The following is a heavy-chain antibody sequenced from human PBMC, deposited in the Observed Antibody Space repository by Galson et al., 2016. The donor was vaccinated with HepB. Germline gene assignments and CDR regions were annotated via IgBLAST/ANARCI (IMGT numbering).Heavy chain of an antibody. CDR3: TTWLSHHFDY. Sequence: SLRLSCAASGFTFSNYALSWVRRAPGKGLEWVSLIDATGANTPYAESVRGRFTMTRDNSTDTLYLQMDSLTAEDSAIYYCTTWLSHHFDYWGQGTRVTVSS. D-gene: IGHD6-19*01. CDR1: GFTFSNYA. J-gene: IGHJ4*02. CDR2: IDATGANT. V-gene: IGHV3-23*01.